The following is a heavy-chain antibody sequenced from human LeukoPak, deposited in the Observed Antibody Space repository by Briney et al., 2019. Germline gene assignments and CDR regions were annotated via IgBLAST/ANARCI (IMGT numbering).Heavy chain of an antibody. V-gene: IGHV3-30-3*01. CDR3: ARDRVPEAAAAHGPSLGY. CDR1: GFTFSSYA. J-gene: IGHJ4*02. D-gene: IGHD6-13*01. CDR2: ISYDGSNK. Sequence: GGSLRLSCAASGFTFSSYAMHWVRQAPGKGLEWVAVISYDGSNKYYADSVKGRFTISRDNSKNTLYLQMNSLRAEDTAVYYCARDRVPEAAAAHGPSLGYWGQGTPVTVSS.